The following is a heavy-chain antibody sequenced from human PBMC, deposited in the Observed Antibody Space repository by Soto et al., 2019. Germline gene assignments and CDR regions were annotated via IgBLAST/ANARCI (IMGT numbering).Heavy chain of an antibody. Sequence: PSETLSLTCAVSGGSFSDHYWTWIRQPPGKWMEWIGEIHHSGRSQYNPSLKSRATISLDTSKNQFSLHLRSVTAADTALYYCARAPLIKSAEVKSFVDFWGQGTLVTVSS. CDR2: IHHSGRS. J-gene: IGHJ4*02. V-gene: IGHV4-34*01. D-gene: IGHD3-16*01. CDR1: GGSFSDHY. CDR3: ARAPLIKSAEVKSFVDF.